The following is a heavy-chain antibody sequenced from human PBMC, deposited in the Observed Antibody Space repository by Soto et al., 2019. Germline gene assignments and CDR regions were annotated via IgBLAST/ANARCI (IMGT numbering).Heavy chain of an antibody. CDR3: ARDRSNSPDYFDF. V-gene: IGHV4-30-4*01. CDR1: GGSIDNYEYY. Sequence: QVQLQESGPGLVKPSQTLSLTSTVSGGSIDNYEYYWTWIRQPPGKGLEWVGYIYYSGRTNYNPSLNSRLTISLDTSKNQFSLRLTSVSAADTAMYYCARDRSNSPDYFDFWGQGTLVTVSS. J-gene: IGHJ4*02. CDR2: IYYSGRT. D-gene: IGHD6-6*01.